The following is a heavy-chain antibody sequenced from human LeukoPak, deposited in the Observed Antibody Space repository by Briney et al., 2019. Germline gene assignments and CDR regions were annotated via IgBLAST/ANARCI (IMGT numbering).Heavy chain of an antibody. CDR1: GFSLSTSGVG. D-gene: IGHD3-10*01. CDR3: AHTGLYGSGSYRVDP. CDR2: IYLNDDK. V-gene: IGHV2-5*01. J-gene: IGHJ5*02. Sequence: SGPTLLNPTQTLTLTCTFSGFSLSTSGVGVGWIRQPPGKALEGLALIYLNDDKRYSPSLKSRLTINKDHSKNQVLLTMTNMDPVDTATYYCAHTGLYGSGSYRVDPWGQGTLVTVSS.